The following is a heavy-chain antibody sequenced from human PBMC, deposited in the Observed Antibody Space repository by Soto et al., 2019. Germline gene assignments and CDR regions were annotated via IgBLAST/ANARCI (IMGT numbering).Heavy chain of an antibody. D-gene: IGHD3-22*01. J-gene: IGHJ3*02. CDR1: GFTFSNAW. Sequence: GGSLRLSCAASGFTFSNAWMNWVRQAPGKGLEWVGRIKSKTDGGTTDYAAPVKGRFTISRDDSKNTLYLQMNSLKTEDTAVYYCTTEYYYDSSGYWNAFDSWGQGTMVTVSS. CDR2: IKSKTDGGTT. CDR3: TTEYYYDSSGYWNAFDS. V-gene: IGHV3-15*07.